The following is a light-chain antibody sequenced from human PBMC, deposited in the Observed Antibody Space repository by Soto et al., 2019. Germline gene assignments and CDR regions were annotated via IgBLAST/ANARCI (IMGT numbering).Light chain of an antibody. CDR1: SSNIGAGYN. Sequence: QSVLTQPPSVSGAPGQRVTISCTASSSNIGAGYNVHWYQQLPGTAPKLLIYGNSNRPSGVPDRFSGSKSGTSASLAITGLQAKDEADYDCQSSDSSLSGYVFGTGTKVTVL. V-gene: IGLV1-40*01. CDR2: GNS. CDR3: QSSDSSLSGYV. J-gene: IGLJ1*01.